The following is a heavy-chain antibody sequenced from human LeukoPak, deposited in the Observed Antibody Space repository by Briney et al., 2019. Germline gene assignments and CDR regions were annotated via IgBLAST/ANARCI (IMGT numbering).Heavy chain of an antibody. D-gene: IGHD5-12*01. J-gene: IGHJ4*02. CDR2: ISGSGGRT. V-gene: IGHV3-23*01. Sequence: PGGSLRLSCAASGFTFSSYGMSWVRQAPGKGLEWVSAISGSGGRTYYADSVKGRITISRDNSKNTLYLQMNSLRAEDTAVYYCARGPSGYHNTGGQGTLVTVSS. CDR3: ARGPSGYHNT. CDR1: GFTFSSYG.